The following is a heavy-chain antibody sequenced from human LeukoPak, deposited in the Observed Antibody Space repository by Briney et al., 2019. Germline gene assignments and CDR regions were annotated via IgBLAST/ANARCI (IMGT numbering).Heavy chain of an antibody. CDR3: ARGGRWGITMIVVAVTDWFDP. CDR2: INTNTGNP. D-gene: IGHD3-22*01. CDR1: GYTFTSYA. V-gene: IGHV7-4-1*02. J-gene: IGHJ5*02. Sequence: ASVKVSCKASGYTFTSYAMNWVRQAPGQGLQWMGWINTNTGNPTYAQGFTGRFVFSLDTSVSTAYLQISSLKAEDTAVYYCARGGRWGITMIVVAVTDWFDPWGQGTLVTVSS.